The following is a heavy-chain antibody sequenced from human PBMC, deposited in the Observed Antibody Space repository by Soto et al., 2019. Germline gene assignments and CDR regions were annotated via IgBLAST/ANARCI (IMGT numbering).Heavy chain of an antibody. V-gene: IGHV3-23*01. CDR1: GFTFSTYA. J-gene: IGHJ6*02. Sequence: EVQLLESGGGLVQPGGSLRLSCAASGFTFSTYAMSWVRQSPGKGLEWVSSISGGGGSTYYADSVKGRFTISSGNPKSTVYLQMNSLRAEDTAVYYCAKDRPLTQRYGMDVWGHCTTFTVSS. CDR3: AKDRPLTQRYGMDV. CDR2: ISGGGGST. D-gene: IGHD6-6*01.